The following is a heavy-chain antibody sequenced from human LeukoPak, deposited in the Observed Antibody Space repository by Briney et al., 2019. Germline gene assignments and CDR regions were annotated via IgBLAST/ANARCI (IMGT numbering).Heavy chain of an antibody. CDR2: INHSGST. V-gene: IGHV4-34*01. D-gene: IGHD2-2*01. Sequence: SETLSLTCAVYGGSFSGYYWSWIRQPPGKGLEWIGEINHSGSTNYNPSLKSRVTISVDTSKNQYSLKLSSVTAADTAVYYCAIHIVVVPAAKKKNWFDPWGQGTLVTVSS. CDR1: GGSFSGYY. J-gene: IGHJ5*02. CDR3: AIHIVVVPAAKKKNWFDP.